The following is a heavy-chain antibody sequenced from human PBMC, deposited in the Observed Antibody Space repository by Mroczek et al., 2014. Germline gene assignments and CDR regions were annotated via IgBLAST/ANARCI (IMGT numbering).Heavy chain of an antibody. Sequence: VQLVESGAEVKKPGASVKVSCKASGYTFTSYGISWVRQAPGQGLEWMGWISAYNGNTNYAQKLQGRVTMTTDTSTSTAYMELRSLRSDDTAVYYCAIRITMVRDPTPYFDYWGQGTLVTVSS. CDR3: AIRITMVRDPTPYFDY. CDR1: GYTFTSYG. CDR2: ISAYNGNT. J-gene: IGHJ4*02. D-gene: IGHD3-10*01. V-gene: IGHV1-18*01.